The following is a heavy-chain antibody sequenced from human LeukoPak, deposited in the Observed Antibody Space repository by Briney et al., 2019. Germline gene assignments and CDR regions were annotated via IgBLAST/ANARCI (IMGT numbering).Heavy chain of an antibody. CDR1: GYTFTGKF. CDR3: ARDYYDSSGFGAFDI. J-gene: IGHJ3*02. CDR2: IDPNSGGT. V-gene: IGHV1-2*02. D-gene: IGHD3-22*01. Sequence: ASVKVSCKASGYTFTGKFLHWVRQAPGQGLEWMGWIDPNSGGTDYAQKFQGRVTMTRDTSISTAYMELSRLRSDDTAVYYCARDYYDSSGFGAFDIWGQGTMVTVSS.